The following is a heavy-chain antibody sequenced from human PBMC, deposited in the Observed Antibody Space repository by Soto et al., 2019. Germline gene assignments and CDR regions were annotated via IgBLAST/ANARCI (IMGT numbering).Heavy chain of an antibody. Sequence: VGSLRLSCAASGFTFSSYEMNWVRQAPGKGLEWVSYISSDGSTIDYADSVKGRFTISRDNAKNSLYLQMNSLRAEDTAVYYCARSWGVYCSSTSCYSPWFDPWGQGTLVTVSS. CDR3: ARSWGVYCSSTSCYSPWFDP. CDR2: ISSDGSTI. CDR1: GFTFSSYE. D-gene: IGHD2-2*02. J-gene: IGHJ5*02. V-gene: IGHV3-48*03.